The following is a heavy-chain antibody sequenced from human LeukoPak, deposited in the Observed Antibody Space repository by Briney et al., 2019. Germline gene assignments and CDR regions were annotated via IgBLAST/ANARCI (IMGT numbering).Heavy chain of an antibody. V-gene: IGHV1-58*02. CDR2: IVVGSGNT. D-gene: IGHD3-22*01. CDR3: AKGAEEGVVITAVYYYYMDV. Sequence: GASVKVSCKASGFTFTSSAMQWVRQARGQRLEWIGWIVVGSGNTNYAQKFQERVTITRDMSTSTAYMELSSLRSEDTAVYYCAKGAEEGVVITAVYYYYMDVWGKGTTVTISS. CDR1: GFTFTSSA. J-gene: IGHJ6*03.